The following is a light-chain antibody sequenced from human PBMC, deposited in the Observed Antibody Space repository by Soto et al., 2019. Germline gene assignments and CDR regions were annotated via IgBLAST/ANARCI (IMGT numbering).Light chain of an antibody. V-gene: IGKV1-39*01. CDR3: QQSYSTTRT. CDR2: AAS. J-gene: IGKJ1*01. CDR1: QSISNY. Sequence: DIQMTQSPSSLSASVGDRVTITCRASQSISNYLNWYQQKPGKAPKLLMYAASSLQSGVTSRLSGGGSGTDFTLTISSLQPEDFATYYCQQSYSTTRTFGQGTKVEIK.